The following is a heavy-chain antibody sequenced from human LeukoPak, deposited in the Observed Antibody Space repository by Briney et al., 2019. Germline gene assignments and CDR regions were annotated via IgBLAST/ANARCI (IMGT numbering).Heavy chain of an antibody. V-gene: IGHV4-61*01. CDR1: GGSISSSSYY. D-gene: IGHD3-16*01. Sequence: PSETLSLTCTVSGGSISSSSYYWSWIRQPPGKGLEWIGYIYYSGTTSYNPSLKSRVTISVDTSKNQFSLRLSSVTAADTAVYYCARVGSYYYYYMDVWGKGTTVTVSS. CDR3: ARVGSYYYYYMDV. CDR2: IYYSGTT. J-gene: IGHJ6*03.